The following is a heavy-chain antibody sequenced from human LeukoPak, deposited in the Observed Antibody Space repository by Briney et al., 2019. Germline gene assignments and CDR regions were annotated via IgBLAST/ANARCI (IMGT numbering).Heavy chain of an antibody. V-gene: IGHV4-34*01. D-gene: IGHD5-18*01. Sequence: SETLSLTCAVYGGSFRDYSWSWIRQPPGKGLEWIGEIIHSGSTNYNPSLESRVTISVDTSKNQFSLKLASVTAADTAIYYCAKGAGGFSYYNWFDPWGQGTLVTVSS. J-gene: IGHJ5*02. CDR2: IIHSGST. CDR3: AKGAGGFSYYNWFDP. CDR1: GGSFRDYS.